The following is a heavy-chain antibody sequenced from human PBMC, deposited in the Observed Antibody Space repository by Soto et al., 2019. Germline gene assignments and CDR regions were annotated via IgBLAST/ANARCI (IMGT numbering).Heavy chain of an antibody. CDR3: AGATGGDYVEVWFDP. V-gene: IGHV4-31*03. J-gene: IGHJ5*02. D-gene: IGHD4-17*01. CDR2: IYYSGST. CDR1: GGSLSSGGYY. Sequence: QVQLQESGPGLVKPSQTLSLTCTVSGGSLSSGGYYWSWIRQHPGKGLEWIGYIYYSGSTYYNPSLKSRVTISVGTSKDQFSLKLSSVTAAGTAVYYCAGATGGDYVEVWFDPWGQGTLVTVSS.